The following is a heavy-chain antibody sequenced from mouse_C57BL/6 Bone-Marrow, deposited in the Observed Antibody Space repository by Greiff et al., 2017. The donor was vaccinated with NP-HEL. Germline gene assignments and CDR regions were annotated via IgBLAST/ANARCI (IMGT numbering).Heavy chain of an antibody. J-gene: IGHJ4*01. CDR3: ARSETVAYAMDY. CDR2: INPNNGGT. CDR1: GYTFTDYN. D-gene: IGHD1-1*01. V-gene: IGHV1-18*01. Sequence: VQLKQSGPELVKPGASVKIPCKASGYTFTDYNMDWVKQSHGKSLEWIGDINPNNGGTIYNQKFKGKATLTVDKSSSTAYMELRSLTSEDTAVYYCARSETVAYAMDYWGQGTSVTVSS.